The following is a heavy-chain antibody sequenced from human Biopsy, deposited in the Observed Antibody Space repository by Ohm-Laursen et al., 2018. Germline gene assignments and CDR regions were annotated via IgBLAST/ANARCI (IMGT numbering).Heavy chain of an antibody. CDR1: GGTIDSYY. D-gene: IGHD3-22*01. Sequence: SDTLSLTCTVSGGTIDSYYWSWIRQPPGKALEWIGYIYFTGRTSYNPSLKSRVTMSVNTSKKQFSLRLSSVTAADTAVYYCASVVLGPTNDAFDLWGQGTMVAVSS. V-gene: IGHV4-59*07. J-gene: IGHJ3*01. CDR2: IYFTGRT. CDR3: ASVVLGPTNDAFDL.